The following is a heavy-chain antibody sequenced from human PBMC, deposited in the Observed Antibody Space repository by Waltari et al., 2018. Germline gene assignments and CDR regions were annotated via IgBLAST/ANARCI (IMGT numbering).Heavy chain of an antibody. J-gene: IGHJ4*02. CDR3: ARDVVQIAAGIRAFDY. D-gene: IGHD6-13*01. Sequence: QVQLVQSGAEVKKPGSSVKVSCKASGGTFSSYAISWVRPAPGQGLEWMGRIIPIFGTANYAQKFQGRVTITADKSTSTAYMELSSLRSEDTAVYYCARDVVQIAAGIRAFDYWGQGTLVTVSS. V-gene: IGHV1-69*08. CDR2: IIPIFGTA. CDR1: GGTFSSYA.